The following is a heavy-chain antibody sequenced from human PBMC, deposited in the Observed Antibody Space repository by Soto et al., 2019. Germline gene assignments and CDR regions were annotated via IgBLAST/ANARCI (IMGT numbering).Heavy chain of an antibody. CDR3: ARDRDIVVVAAAFSSTLGV. Sequence: SVKVSCKASGGTFSSYAISWVRQAPGQGLEWMGGIIPIFGTANYAQKFQGRVTSTADESSSTAHMEVCSLRSEDTAVYYCARDRDIVVVAAAFSSTLGVWGHGTTLTVSS. J-gene: IGHJ6*02. CDR1: GGTFSSYA. D-gene: IGHD2-2*01. CDR2: IIPIFGTA. V-gene: IGHV1-69*13.